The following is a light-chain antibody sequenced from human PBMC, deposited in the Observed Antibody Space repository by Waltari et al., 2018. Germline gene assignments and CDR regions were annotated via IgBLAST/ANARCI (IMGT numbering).Light chain of an antibody. CDR1: QDIGSW. V-gene: IGKV1-12*01. CDR3: QHSSTFPLT. CDR2: SAS. Sequence: DIQMTQSPSSASASVGDRVTITCRASQDIGSWIACYQQKPGKTPDLLIYSASTLKRGVPSRFSGSRSGTDFTLTISNLQPDDFASYFCQHSSTFPLTFGRGTKVEMK. J-gene: IGKJ4*01.